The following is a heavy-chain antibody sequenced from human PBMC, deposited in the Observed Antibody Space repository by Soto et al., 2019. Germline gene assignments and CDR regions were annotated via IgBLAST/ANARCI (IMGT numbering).Heavy chain of an antibody. CDR3: ARRIYGDWYFDL. Sequence: QVQLQESGPGLVKPSGTLSLTCAVSGDSTSNSNWWSWVRQPPGKGLEWIGEVHNSGSTSYKSSLKSLVTISIDTSKNQFSLKLSSVTAADTAVYYCARRIYGDWYFDLWGRGTLVTVTS. CDR1: GDSTSNSNW. V-gene: IGHV4-4*02. CDR2: VHNSGST. J-gene: IGHJ2*01. D-gene: IGHD3-16*01.